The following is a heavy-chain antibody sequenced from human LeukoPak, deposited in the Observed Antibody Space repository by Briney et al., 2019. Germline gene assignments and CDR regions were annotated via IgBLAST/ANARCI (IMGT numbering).Heavy chain of an antibody. V-gene: IGHV1-2*02. Sequence: VASVKVSCKASGYTFTGYYMHWVRQAPGQGLEWMGWINPNSGGTNYAQKFQCRVTMTRDTSISTDYMELSRLRSDDTAVYYCARDTVIMSYYYYGMDVWGQGTTVTVSS. CDR2: INPNSGGT. J-gene: IGHJ6*02. CDR3: ARDTVIMSYYYYGMDV. D-gene: IGHD3-3*01. CDR1: GYTFTGYY.